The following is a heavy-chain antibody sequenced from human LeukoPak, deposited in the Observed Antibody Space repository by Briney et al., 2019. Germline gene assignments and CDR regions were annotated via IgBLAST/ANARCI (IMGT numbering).Heavy chain of an antibody. CDR3: ARGWYLVATGHFDY. CDR2: IYTSGST. V-gene: IGHV4-61*02. J-gene: IGHJ4*02. CDR1: GGSISSGSYY. D-gene: IGHD5-12*01. Sequence: SETLSLTCTVSGGSISSGSYYWSWIRQPAGKGLEWIGRIYTSGSTNYNPSLKSRATISVDTSKNQFSLKLSSVTAADTAVYYCARGWYLVATGHFDYWGQGTLVTVSS.